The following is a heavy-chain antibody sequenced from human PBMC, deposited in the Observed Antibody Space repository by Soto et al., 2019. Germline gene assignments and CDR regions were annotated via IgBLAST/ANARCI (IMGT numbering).Heavy chain of an antibody. CDR1: SGSISSSNW. V-gene: IGHV4-4*02. J-gene: IGHJ6*03. CDR2: IYHSGST. Sequence: SETLSLTCAVSSGSISSSNWWSWVRQPPGKGLEWIGEIYHSGSTNYNPSLKSRVTISVDKSKNQFSLKLSSVTAADTAVYYCARVSKPYYYYYMDVWGKGTTVTVSS. CDR3: ARVSKPYYYYYMDV.